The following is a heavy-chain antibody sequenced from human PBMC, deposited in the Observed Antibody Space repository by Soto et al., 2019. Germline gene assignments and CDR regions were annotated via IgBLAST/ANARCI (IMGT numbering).Heavy chain of an antibody. CDR3: ARGASGYSGIDYYFDY. D-gene: IGHD1-26*01. CDR2: IIPILGIA. Sequence: SVKVSCKASGYTFTSYAMHWVRQAPGQGLEWMGRIIPILGIANYAQKFQGRVTITADKSTSTAYMELSSLRSEDTAVYYCARGASGYSGIDYYFDYWGQGTLVTVSS. CDR1: GYTFTSYA. V-gene: IGHV1-69*04. J-gene: IGHJ4*02.